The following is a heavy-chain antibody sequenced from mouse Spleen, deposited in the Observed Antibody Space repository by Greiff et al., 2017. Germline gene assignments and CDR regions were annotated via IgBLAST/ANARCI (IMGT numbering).Heavy chain of an antibody. D-gene: IGHD2-10*02. V-gene: IGHV2-3*01. CDR2: IWGDGST. CDR3: AKQIPQYGNYLGFYYAMDY. CDR1: GFSLTSYG. J-gene: IGHJ4*01. Sequence: VKVVESGPGLVAPSQSLSITCTVSGFSLTSYGVSWVRQPPGKGLEWLGVIWGDGSTNYHSALISRLSISKDNSKSQVFLKLNSLQTDDTATYYCAKQIPQYGNYLGFYYAMDYWGQGTSVTVSS.